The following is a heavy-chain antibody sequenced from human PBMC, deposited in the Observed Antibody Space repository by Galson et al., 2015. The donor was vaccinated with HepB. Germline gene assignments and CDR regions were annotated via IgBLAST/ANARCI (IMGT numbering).Heavy chain of an antibody. CDR3: ARGRYFDASDYPSGGDH. J-gene: IGHJ4*02. Sequence: SLRLSCAASGFTFSDYYMSWIRQAPGKGLEWVSYITSSGHTTYADSVKGRFTISRDNAKKSLYLQMNSLRPEDTAVYYCARGRYFDASDYPSGGDHWGLGTLVTVSS. V-gene: IGHV3-11*06. CDR2: ITSSGHTT. D-gene: IGHD3-22*01. CDR1: GFTFSDYY.